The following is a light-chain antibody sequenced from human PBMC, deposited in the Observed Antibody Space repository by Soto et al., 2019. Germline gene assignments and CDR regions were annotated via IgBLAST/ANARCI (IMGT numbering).Light chain of an antibody. J-gene: IGLJ1*01. Sequence: QSALTQPASVSGSPGQSITISCTGTSSDVGGYNYVSWYQQHPDKAPKLMIYEVSNRPSGVSNRFSGSKSGNTASLTISGLQAEGEADYYCSSYTSSSTPYVFGTGTKVTVL. CDR1: SSDVGGYNY. CDR2: EVS. CDR3: SSYTSSSTPYV. V-gene: IGLV2-14*01.